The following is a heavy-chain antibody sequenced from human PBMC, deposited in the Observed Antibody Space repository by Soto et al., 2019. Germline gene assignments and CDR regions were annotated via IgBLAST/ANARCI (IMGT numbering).Heavy chain of an antibody. CDR2: INPDNGNT. CDR1: GFTFGDNL. Sequence: QVQLVQSGAEVRKPGASVNISCWASGFTFGDNLINWVRQVPGQSLEWMGWINPDNGNTNYSQTFQGRVTISRHSPASIAYVEVTDLPSDDTADSYCARDILSVGPRANDAFDVWGQGTMVTVSS. V-gene: IGHV1-3*01. J-gene: IGHJ3*01. CDR3: ARDILSVGPRANDAFDV.